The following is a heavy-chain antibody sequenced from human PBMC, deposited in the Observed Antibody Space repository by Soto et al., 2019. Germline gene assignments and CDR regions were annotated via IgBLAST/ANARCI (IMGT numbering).Heavy chain of an antibody. CDR2: TYYSGST. Sequence: SETLSLTCTVSGGSMIAYYWNWMRQPPGKGLQWIGYTYYSGSTTYNPSLKSRVTISVDSSKNQFSLKLDSVTPADTAVYYCARFRGTAGKRYFYYWGPGTLVPVSA. CDR3: ARFRGTAGKRYFYY. CDR1: GGSMIAYY. V-gene: IGHV4-59*01. J-gene: IGHJ4*02. D-gene: IGHD6-13*01.